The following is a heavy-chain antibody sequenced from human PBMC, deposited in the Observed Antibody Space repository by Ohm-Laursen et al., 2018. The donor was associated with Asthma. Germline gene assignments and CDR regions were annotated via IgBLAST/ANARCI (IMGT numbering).Heavy chain of an antibody. V-gene: IGHV3-30*03. D-gene: IGHD5-24*01. CDR3: ARLRWLQRYYYFDY. J-gene: IGHJ4*02. Sequence: SLRLSCAASGFTFSSYGMHWVRQAPGKGLEWVAVISYDGSNKYYADSVKGRFTISRDNSKNTLYLQMNSLRAEDTAVYYCARLRWLQRYYYFDYWGQGTLVTVSS. CDR2: ISYDGSNK. CDR1: GFTFSSYG.